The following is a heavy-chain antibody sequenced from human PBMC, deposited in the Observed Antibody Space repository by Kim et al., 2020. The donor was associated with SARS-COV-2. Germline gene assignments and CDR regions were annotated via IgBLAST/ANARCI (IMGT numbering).Heavy chain of an antibody. V-gene: IGHV3-30*18. D-gene: IGHD3-10*01. CDR1: GFTFSSYG. Sequence: GGSLRLSCAASGFTFSSYGMHWVRQAPGKGLEWVAVISYDGSNKYYADSVKGRFTISRDNSKNTLYLQMNSLRAEDTALYYCAKGGYYGSGSMGASFDYWGQGTLVTVSS. CDR2: ISYDGSNK. J-gene: IGHJ4*02. CDR3: AKGGYYGSGSMGASFDY.